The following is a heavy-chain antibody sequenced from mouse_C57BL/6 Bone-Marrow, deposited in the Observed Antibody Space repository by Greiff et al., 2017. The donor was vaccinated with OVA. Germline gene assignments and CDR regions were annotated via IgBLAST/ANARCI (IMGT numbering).Heavy chain of an antibody. V-gene: IGHV1-64*01. CDR1: GYTFTSYW. J-gene: IGHJ3*01. CDR2: IHPNSGST. Sequence: QVQLKQPGAELVKPGASVKLSCKASGYTFTSYWMHWVKQRPGQGLEWIGMIHPNSGSTNYNEKFKSKATLTVDKSSSTAYMQLSSLTSEDSAVYYCARWYYGSAAYWGQGTLVTVSA. CDR3: ARWYYGSAAY. D-gene: IGHD1-1*01.